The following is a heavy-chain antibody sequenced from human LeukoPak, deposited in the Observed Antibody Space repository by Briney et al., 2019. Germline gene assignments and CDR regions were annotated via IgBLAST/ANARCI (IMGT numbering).Heavy chain of an antibody. CDR3: LRDLNY. CDR2: IWYDGSRD. D-gene: IGHD3-9*01. J-gene: IGHJ4*02. Sequence: PGRSLRLSCVASGYTFSRHGIQWVRQAPGKGLEWVAVIWYDGSRDYYGESVKGRFTVSRDNAKNTAYLQMNSLRAEDTAVYYCLRDLNYWGQGILVTVSS. CDR1: GYTFSRHG. V-gene: IGHV3-33*01.